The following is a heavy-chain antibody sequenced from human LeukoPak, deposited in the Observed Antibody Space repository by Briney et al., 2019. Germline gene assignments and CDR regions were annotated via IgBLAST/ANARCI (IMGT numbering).Heavy chain of an antibody. CDR2: IKQDGSEK. J-gene: IGHJ4*02. CDR3: ARVREVVPAAITGGYYFDY. V-gene: IGHV3-7*03. D-gene: IGHD2-2*01. CDR1: GFTFSSYW. Sequence: GGSLRLSCAASGFTFSSYWMSWVRQAPGKGLEWVANIKQDGSEKYYVDSVKGRFTISRDNAKNSLYLRMNSLRAEDTAVYYCARVREVVPAAITGGYYFDYWGQGTLVTVSS.